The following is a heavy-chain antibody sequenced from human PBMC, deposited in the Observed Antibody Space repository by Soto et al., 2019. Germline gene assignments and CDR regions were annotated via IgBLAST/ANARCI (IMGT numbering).Heavy chain of an antibody. D-gene: IGHD2-15*01. J-gene: IGHJ3*02. CDR3: ARSENIVVVVAETDAFDI. CDR1: GGTFSSYA. Sequence: QVQLVQSGAEVKKPGSSVKVSCKASGGTFSSYAISWVRQAPGQGLEWMGGIIPIFGTANYAQKFQGRVTITADKSTSTAHMELSSLRSEDTAVYYCARSENIVVVVAETDAFDIWGQGTMVTVSS. V-gene: IGHV1-69*06. CDR2: IIPIFGTA.